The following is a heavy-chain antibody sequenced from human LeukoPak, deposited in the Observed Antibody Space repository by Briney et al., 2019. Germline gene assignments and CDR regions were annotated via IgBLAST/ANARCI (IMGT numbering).Heavy chain of an antibody. CDR2: ISWNSGSI. J-gene: IGHJ4*02. Sequence: GGSLRLSCAASGFTFDDYAMHWVRQAPGKGLEWVSGISWNSGSIGYADSVKGRFTISRDNAKNSLYLQMNSLRAEDTAVYYCAREGPTIYFDYWGQGTLVTVSS. CDR1: GFTFDDYA. V-gene: IGHV3-9*01. CDR3: AREGPTIYFDY. D-gene: IGHD5-24*01.